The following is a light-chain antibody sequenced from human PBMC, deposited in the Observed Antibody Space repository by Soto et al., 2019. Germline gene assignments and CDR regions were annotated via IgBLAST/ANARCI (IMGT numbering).Light chain of an antibody. CDR1: QSISSW. CDR2: DAS. V-gene: IGKV1-5*01. CDR3: QNKT. Sequence: DIEVTQAPATLSAFVGDRVTITCRASQSISSWLAWYQQKPREAPKLLIYDASSLESGVPSRVSGSGSGTEFTLTISSLQPDDFATYYCQNKTFGQGTKVDNK. J-gene: IGKJ1*01.